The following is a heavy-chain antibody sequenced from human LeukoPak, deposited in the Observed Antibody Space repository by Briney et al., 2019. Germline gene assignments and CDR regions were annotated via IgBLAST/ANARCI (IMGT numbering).Heavy chain of an antibody. V-gene: IGHV1-2*02. J-gene: IGHJ3*02. D-gene: IGHD1-26*01. CDR2: INPNSGGT. Sequence: ASVKVSCKASGYTFTGYYMHWVRQAPGQGLEWMGWINPNSGGTNYAQKFQGRVTMTRDTSISTAYMELSRLRSDDTAVYYCASNIVGATRLASDIWGQGTMVTVSS. CDR3: ASNIVGATRLASDI. CDR1: GYTFTGYY.